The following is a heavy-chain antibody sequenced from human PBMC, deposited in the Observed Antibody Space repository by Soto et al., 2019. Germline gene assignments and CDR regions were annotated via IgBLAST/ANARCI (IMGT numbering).Heavy chain of an antibody. CDR3: ARPSQRITIFGVASSQYGMDV. V-gene: IGHV5-10-1*01. CDR2: IDPSDSYT. Sequence: GGSLKISCKGSGYSFTSYWISWVRQMPGKGLEWMGRIDPSDSYTNYSPSFQGHVTLSADKSISTAYLQWSSLKASDTAMYYCARPSQRITIFGVASSQYGMDVWGQGTTVPVSS. J-gene: IGHJ6*02. CDR1: GYSFTSYW. D-gene: IGHD3-3*01.